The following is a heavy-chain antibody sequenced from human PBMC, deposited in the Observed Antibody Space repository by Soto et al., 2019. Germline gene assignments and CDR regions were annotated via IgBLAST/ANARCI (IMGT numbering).Heavy chain of an antibody. CDR2: ISYDGSNK. Sequence: QVQLVESGGGVVQSGRSLRLSCAASGFTFSSYGMHWVRQAPGKGLEWVAVISYDGSNKYYADSVKGRFTISRDNSKNTLYLQMNSLRAEDTAVYYCARGDSSSWPAYYYYGMDVWGQGTTVTVSS. D-gene: IGHD6-13*01. CDR1: GFTFSSYG. CDR3: ARGDSSSWPAYYYYGMDV. J-gene: IGHJ6*02. V-gene: IGHV3-30*03.